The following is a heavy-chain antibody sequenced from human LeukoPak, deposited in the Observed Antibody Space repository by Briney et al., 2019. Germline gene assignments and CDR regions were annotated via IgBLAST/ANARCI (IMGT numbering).Heavy chain of an antibody. CDR3: ARGNGSARDTVLRFLEWSSTNWFDP. V-gene: IGHV4-39*07. CDR1: GGSISSSSYY. CDR2: IHYSGST. D-gene: IGHD3-3*01. Sequence: SENLSLTCTVSGGSISSSSYYWGWIRQPPGKGLEWIGIIHYSGSTHYNPSLKSRVTISVDTSKNQFSLKLSSVTAADTAVYYCARGNGSARDTVLRFLEWSSTNWFDPWGQGTLVTVSS. J-gene: IGHJ5*02.